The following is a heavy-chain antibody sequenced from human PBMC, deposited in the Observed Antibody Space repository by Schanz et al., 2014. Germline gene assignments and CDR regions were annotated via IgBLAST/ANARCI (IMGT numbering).Heavy chain of an antibody. D-gene: IGHD3-10*01. V-gene: IGHV3-74*01. CDR2: INSVGSNT. Sequence: EVQLVQSGGGLVQPGGSLRLSCAASGFTFSSHWMHWVRQDPGKGLVWVARINSVGSNTDYADSVTGRFTISRDNAKNTLYLQMNNLRAEDTAVYYCARIGGSVFDYWAQGTLVTVSS. CDR1: GFTFSSHW. J-gene: IGHJ4*02. CDR3: ARIGGSVFDY.